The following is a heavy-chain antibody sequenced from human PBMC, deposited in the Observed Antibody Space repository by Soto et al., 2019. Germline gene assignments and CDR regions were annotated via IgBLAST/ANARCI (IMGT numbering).Heavy chain of an antibody. D-gene: IGHD6-13*01. CDR1: GFTFSSYS. CDR2: ISSSSSYI. Sequence: GGSLRLSCAASGFTFSSYSMNWVRQAPGKGLEWVSSISSSSSYIYYADSVKGRFTISRDNAKNSLYLQMNSLRAEDTAVYYCARGVQPLTAPFDYWGQGTLVTVSS. V-gene: IGHV3-21*01. CDR3: ARGVQPLTAPFDY. J-gene: IGHJ4*02.